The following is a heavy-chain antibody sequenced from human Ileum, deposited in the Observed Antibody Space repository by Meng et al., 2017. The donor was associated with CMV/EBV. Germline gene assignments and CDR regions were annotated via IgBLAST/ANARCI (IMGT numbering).Heavy chain of an antibody. V-gene: IGHV3-74*01. CDR1: GFIFSSYG. CDR3: ARDQSGYYTLGGGMDV. D-gene: IGHD3-3*01. CDR2: INSDGSNT. Sequence: GESLKISCAVSGFIFSSYGMHWVRQAPGKGLVWVSLINSDGSNTNYADSVKGRFTISRDNAKNTLYLQMSSLRAEDTAVYYCARDQSGYYTLGGGMDVWGQGTTVTVSS. J-gene: IGHJ6*02.